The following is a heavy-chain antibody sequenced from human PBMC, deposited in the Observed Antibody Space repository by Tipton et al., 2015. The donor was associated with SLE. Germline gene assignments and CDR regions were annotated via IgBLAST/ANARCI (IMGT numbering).Heavy chain of an antibody. CDR2: IYHSGYSST. CDR1: GDSISNYY. D-gene: IGHD2-8*02. Sequence: TLSLTCTVSGDSISNYYWNWIRQPPGKGLEWIGYIYHSGYSSTNYNPSLKSRVTLSVDTSKNQCFLKLNSVTAADTAVYYCARRGVVSRFDPWGQGTLVTVSS. CDR3: ARRGVVSRFDP. V-gene: IGHV4-59*08. J-gene: IGHJ5*02.